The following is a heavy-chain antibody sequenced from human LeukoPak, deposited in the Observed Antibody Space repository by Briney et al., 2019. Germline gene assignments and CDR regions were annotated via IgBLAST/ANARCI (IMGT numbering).Heavy chain of an antibody. CDR2: IYPGDSTT. CDR3: AISGGVQLWLPDF. Sequence: GESLQISCKASGYIFTNFWIGWVRQMPGKGLEWMGIIYPGDSTTRYSPSFQGRVTISVEKSINTASLQWSSLKASDTAMYYCAISGGVQLWLPDFWGQGTLVTVSS. J-gene: IGHJ4*02. D-gene: IGHD5-18*01. V-gene: IGHV5-51*01. CDR1: GYIFTNFW.